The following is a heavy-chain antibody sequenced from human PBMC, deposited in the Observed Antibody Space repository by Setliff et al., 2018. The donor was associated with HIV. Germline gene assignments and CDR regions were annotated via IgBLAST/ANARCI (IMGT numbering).Heavy chain of an antibody. CDR3: ARDMSGGDGYNHGAFDI. J-gene: IGHJ3*02. CDR2: INPSGGST. D-gene: IGHD5-12*01. Sequence: ASVKVSCKAPGYTFTNYYIHWVRQAPGQGLEWMGIINPSGGSTTYAQNFQGRVTMTRDTSTSTVYMELRSLKSEDTAVYYCARDMSGGDGYNHGAFDIWGQGTMVTDSS. V-gene: IGHV1-46*01. CDR1: GYTFTNYY.